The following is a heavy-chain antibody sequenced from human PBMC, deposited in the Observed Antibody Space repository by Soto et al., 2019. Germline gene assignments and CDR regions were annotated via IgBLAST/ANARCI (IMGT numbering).Heavy chain of an antibody. CDR2: ISYDGSNK. J-gene: IGHJ6*02. CDR1: GFTFSSYG. Sequence: PGGSLRLSCAASGFTFSSYGMHWVRQAPGKGLEWVAAISYDGSNKYYADSVKGRFTISRDNSKNTLYLQMNSLRAEDTAVYYCAKDPWGIMVYRYYYYGMDVWGQGTTVTVSS. D-gene: IGHD2-8*01. V-gene: IGHV3-30*18. CDR3: AKDPWGIMVYRYYYYGMDV.